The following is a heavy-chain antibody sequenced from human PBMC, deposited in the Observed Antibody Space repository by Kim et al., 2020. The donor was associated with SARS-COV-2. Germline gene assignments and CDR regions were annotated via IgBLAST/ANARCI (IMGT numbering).Heavy chain of an antibody. CDR1: GGSINNKNYY. CDR2: IYYSGNT. Sequence: SETLSLTCSVSGGSINNKNYYWGWVRQPPGKGLEWIGSIYYSGNTYYNPALKSRVTISVDTSKNQFSLHLTSVGSADTAVYYCVKEGLPDEGAPAGPSGERIELYYYGMDVWGQGTTVTVSS. V-gene: IGHV4-39*02. J-gene: IGHJ6*02. D-gene: IGHD6-13*01. CDR3: VKEGLPDEGAPAGPSGERIELYYYGMDV.